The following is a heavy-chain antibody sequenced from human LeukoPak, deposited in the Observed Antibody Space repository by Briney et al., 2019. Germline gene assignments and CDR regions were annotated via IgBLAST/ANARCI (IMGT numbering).Heavy chain of an antibody. CDR3: ARQGYDILTGYDY. CDR2: IYYSGST. D-gene: IGHD3-9*01. CDR1: GGSISSYY. Sequence: PSETLSLTCTVSGGSISSYYWSWIRQPPGKGLEWIGYIYYSGSTNYNPSLKSRVTISVDTSKNQFSLKLSSVTAADTAVHYCARQGYDILTGYDYWGQGTLVTVSS. J-gene: IGHJ4*02. V-gene: IGHV4-59*01.